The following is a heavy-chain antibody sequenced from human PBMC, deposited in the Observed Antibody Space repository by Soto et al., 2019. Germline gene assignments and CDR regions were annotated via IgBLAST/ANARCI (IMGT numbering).Heavy chain of an antibody. V-gene: IGHV4-31*03. CDR3: ERDGVAGNHYYYGMDV. J-gene: IGHJ6*02. CDR2: IYYSGST. D-gene: IGHD2-15*01. CDR1: GGSISSGGYY. Sequence: QVQLQESGPGLVKTSQTLSLTCTVSGGSISSGGYYWSWIRQHPGQGLEWIGYIYYSGSTYYNPSLKSRVTRSVDTSKNQFALKLSSVTAADTAVYYCERDGVAGNHYYYGMDVWGQGTTVTISS.